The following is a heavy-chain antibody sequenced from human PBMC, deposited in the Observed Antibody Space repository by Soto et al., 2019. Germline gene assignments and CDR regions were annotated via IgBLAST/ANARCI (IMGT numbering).Heavy chain of an antibody. CDR1: GYTYTGYY. CDR3: ARVRVSSGRYLSCSGLDV. J-gene: IGHJ6*02. D-gene: IGHD6-19*01. V-gene: IGHV1-2*04. CDR2: INPNSGGT. Sequence: ASVKASSKDSGYTYTGYYMHWVRPSPGQGLEWMGWINPNSGGTNYAQKFQGWVTMTRDTSISTAYMELSRLRSDDTAVYYCARVRVSSGRYLSCSGLDVWGQGTMVTVSS.